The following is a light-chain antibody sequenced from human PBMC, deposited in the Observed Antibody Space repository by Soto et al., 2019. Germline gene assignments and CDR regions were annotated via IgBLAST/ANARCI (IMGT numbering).Light chain of an antibody. J-gene: IGLJ1*01. CDR3: CSFAGRNTLYV. CDR2: DVN. CDR1: SSDVGGYDY. Sequence: QSALTQPRSVSGSPGQSFTISCTGTSSDVGGYDYVSWYQQYPGKAPKLIIYDVNERPSGVPYRFSGSKSGDTASLTISGLQAEDEADYYCCSFAGRNTLYVFGIGTKVTVL. V-gene: IGLV2-11*01.